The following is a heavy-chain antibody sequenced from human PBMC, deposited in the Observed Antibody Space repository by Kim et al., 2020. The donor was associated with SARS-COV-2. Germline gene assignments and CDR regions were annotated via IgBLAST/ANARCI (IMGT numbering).Heavy chain of an antibody. Sequence: GGSLRLSCTASGFTFSDNWMSWVRQAPGKVLEWLAKIKEDGSDKYYLNSVEGRFTISRDNAKNSLYLQMNSLRAEDTALYFCTRDRAYSLDYWGQGTLVTVSS. CDR2: IKEDGSDK. V-gene: IGHV3-7*01. CDR1: GFTFSDNW. D-gene: IGHD2-15*01. J-gene: IGHJ4*02. CDR3: TRDRAYSLDY.